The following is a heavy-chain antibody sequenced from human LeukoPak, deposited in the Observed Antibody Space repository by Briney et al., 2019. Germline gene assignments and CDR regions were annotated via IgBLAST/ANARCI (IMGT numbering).Heavy chain of an antibody. D-gene: IGHD2-21*02. CDR1: GFTVSSNY. CDR2: IYSSGST. V-gene: IGHV3-53*01. J-gene: IGHJ3*02. CDR3: ARASTAKDAFDI. Sequence: GGSLRLSCAASGFTVSSNYMSWVRQAPGKGLEWVSVIYSSGSTYYADSVRGQFTISTDNSKNTLYLQMNSLRAEDTAVYYCARASTAKDAFDIWGQGTMVTVSS.